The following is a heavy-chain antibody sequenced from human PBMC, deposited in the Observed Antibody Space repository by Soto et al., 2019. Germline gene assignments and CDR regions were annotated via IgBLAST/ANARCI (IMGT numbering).Heavy chain of an antibody. V-gene: IGHV4-4*07. J-gene: IGHJ4*02. Sequence: PSETLSLTCTVSGGSISGYYWSWIRQPAGKGLEWIGRMYNCERTNYNPSLKSRITMSMDTSKNQFSLKLTSVTAADTAVYFCAREPLAHSYFDLWGQGTLVTVSS. CDR2: MYNCERT. CDR1: GGSISGYY. CDR3: AREPLAHSYFDL.